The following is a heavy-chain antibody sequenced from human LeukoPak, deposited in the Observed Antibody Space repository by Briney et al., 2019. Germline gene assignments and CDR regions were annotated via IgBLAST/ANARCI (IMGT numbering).Heavy chain of an antibody. V-gene: IGHV3-30*02. D-gene: IGHD2-2*01. J-gene: IGHJ6*03. CDR3: AKDTVVVPAAAGYMDV. CDR2: IWYGGSNK. Sequence: GGSLRLSCAASGFTFSSYGMHWVRQAPGKGLEWVAVIWYGGSNKYYADSVKGRFTISRDNSKNTLYLQMNSLRAEDTAVYYCAKDTVVVPAAAGYMDVWGKGTTVTVSS. CDR1: GFTFSSYG.